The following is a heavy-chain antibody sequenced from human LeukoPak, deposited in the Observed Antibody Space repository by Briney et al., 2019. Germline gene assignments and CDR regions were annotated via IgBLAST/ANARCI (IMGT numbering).Heavy chain of an antibody. CDR3: ARGRIIAARPVDY. Sequence: PSETLSLTCSVSGGPIRSYYWSWLRQPPGKGLEGKGLEWIGYIYYSGSTNYNPSLKSRVTISLDTSKNQFSLKLNSVTAADTAVYYCARGRIIAARPVDYWGQGTLVTVSS. D-gene: IGHD6-6*01. J-gene: IGHJ4*02. V-gene: IGHV4-59*01. CDR1: GGPIRSYY. CDR2: IYYSGST.